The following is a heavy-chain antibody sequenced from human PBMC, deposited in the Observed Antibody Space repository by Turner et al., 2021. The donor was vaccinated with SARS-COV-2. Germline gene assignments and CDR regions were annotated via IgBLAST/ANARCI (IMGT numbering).Heavy chain of an antibody. CDR3: ARIMWWELSYGMDV. CDR1: GFPLSTANMG. J-gene: IGHJ6*02. Sequence: QVPLKESGPVLVNPTETLTLTCNVSGFPLSTANMGVRWIRQPPGKALEWLAHILSNDEKSYSTSLKSRLTISKDTSKSQVVLTMTNMDPADTATYYCARIMWWELSYGMDVWGQGTTVTVSS. CDR2: ILSNDEK. V-gene: IGHV2-26*01. D-gene: IGHD1-26*01.